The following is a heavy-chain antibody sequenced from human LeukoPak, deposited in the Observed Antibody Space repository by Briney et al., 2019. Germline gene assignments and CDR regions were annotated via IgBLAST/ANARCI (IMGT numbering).Heavy chain of an antibody. J-gene: IGHJ1*01. V-gene: IGHV4-59*08. Sequence: SETLSLTCTVSGASFSSYYVSWIRQPPGKGLEWIGSIHHSGSTNYNPSLKSRVTISLDTSKNQFSLKLSSVTAADTAVYYCARAYGGNSQYFQHWGQGTLVTVSS. D-gene: IGHD4-23*01. CDR3: ARAYGGNSQYFQH. CDR2: IHHSGST. CDR1: GASFSSYY.